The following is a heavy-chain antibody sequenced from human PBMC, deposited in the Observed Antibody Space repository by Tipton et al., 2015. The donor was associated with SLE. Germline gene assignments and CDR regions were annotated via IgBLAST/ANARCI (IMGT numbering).Heavy chain of an antibody. CDR3: ARGLGVAGRGFGAFDI. CDR2: IYTSGNT. CDR1: VGSISNSF. J-gene: IGHJ3*02. V-gene: IGHV4-4*07. D-gene: IGHD6-19*01. Sequence: TLSLTCTVSVGSISNSFWSWIRQPAGKGLEWIGRIYTSGNTIYNPSLKGRVTMSLDTSKNQFSVNLSSVTAADTAVYYCARGLGVAGRGFGAFDIWGQGTMVTVSS.